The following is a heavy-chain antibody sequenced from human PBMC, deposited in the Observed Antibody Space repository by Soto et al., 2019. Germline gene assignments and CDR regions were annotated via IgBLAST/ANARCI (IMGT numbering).Heavy chain of an antibody. CDR2: IYQGGAT. CDR1: GYSIRRGYY. J-gene: IGHJ4*02. D-gene: IGHD3-22*01. Sequence: SETLSLTCVVSGYSIRRGYYWGWIRQPPGKGLEWFGSIYQGGATYHNPSLKSRVSISIDTSKNQFSLKLSAVTAAHTAVYFCARDGXRYGYYFDSSGYISFDHWGQGTLVTVSS. V-gene: IGHV4-38-2*01. CDR3: ARDGXRYGYYFDSSGYISFDH.